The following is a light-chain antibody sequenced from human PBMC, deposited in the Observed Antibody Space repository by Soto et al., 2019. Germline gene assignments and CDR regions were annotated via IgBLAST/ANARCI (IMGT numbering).Light chain of an antibody. J-gene: IGKJ3*01. V-gene: IGKV1-39*01. CDR1: QSISSH. CDR3: QQRYSMPLT. Sequence: DIQMTQSPSSLSASVGDRVTITCRASQSISSHLNWYKQKPGKAPQLLIYEASSLQGGVPSRFSGSGSGTDFTLTISRLEADDFAIYYCQQRYSMPLTFGPGTRVDIK. CDR2: EAS.